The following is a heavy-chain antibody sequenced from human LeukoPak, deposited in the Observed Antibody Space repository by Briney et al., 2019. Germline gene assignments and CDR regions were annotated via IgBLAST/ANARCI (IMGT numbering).Heavy chain of an antibody. V-gene: IGHV3-30*02. CDR1: GFTFSSYG. CDR2: IRYDGSNK. CDR3: AKDLVPNLPTEGFDY. Sequence: PGGSLRLSCAASGFTFSSYGMHWVRQAPGKGLEWVAFIRYDGSNKYYADSVKGRFTISRDNSKNTLYLQMNSLRAEATAVYYCAKDLVPNLPTEGFDYWGQGTLVTVSS. D-gene: IGHD3-10*01. J-gene: IGHJ4*02.